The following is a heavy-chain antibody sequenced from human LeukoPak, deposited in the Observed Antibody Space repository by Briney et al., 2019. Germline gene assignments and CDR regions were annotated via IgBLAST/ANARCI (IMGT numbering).Heavy chain of an antibody. Sequence: GGSLRLSCAASGFTFSSYGMHWVRQAPGKGLEWVAFIRYDGSNKYYADSVKGRFTISRDNSKNTLYLQMNSLRAGDTAVYYCARADEYCSGGSCYAFDYWGQGALVTVSS. V-gene: IGHV3-30*02. CDR2: IRYDGSNK. CDR1: GFTFSSYG. D-gene: IGHD2-15*01. J-gene: IGHJ4*02. CDR3: ARADEYCSGGSCYAFDY.